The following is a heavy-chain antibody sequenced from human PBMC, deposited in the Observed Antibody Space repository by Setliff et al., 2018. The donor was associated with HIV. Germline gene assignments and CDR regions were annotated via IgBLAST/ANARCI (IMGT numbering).Heavy chain of an antibody. J-gene: IGHJ4*02. CDR2: IIPIFGTA. V-gene: IGHV1-69*13. CDR1: GGTFSSYV. Sequence: SVKVSCKASGGTFSSYVISWVRQAPGQGLEWMGGIIPIFGTANYAQKFQGRVTITADESTGTAYMELSSLRSEDTAVYYCARATWLVHPFPLYYFDYWGQGTLVTVSS. CDR3: ARATWLVHPFPLYYFDY. D-gene: IGHD6-19*01.